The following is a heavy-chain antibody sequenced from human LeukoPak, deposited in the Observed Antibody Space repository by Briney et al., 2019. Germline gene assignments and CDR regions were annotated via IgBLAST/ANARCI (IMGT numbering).Heavy chain of an antibody. CDR1: GFTFSGSA. J-gene: IGHJ6*03. D-gene: IGHD4-17*01. CDR2: IRSKANSYAT. CDR3: TRGVYGDYVPSYYYYYMDV. Sequence: GGSLRLSCAASGFTFSGSAMHWVRQASGKGLEGVGRIRSKANSYATAYAASVKGRFTISRDDSKNTAYLQMNSLKTEDTAVYYCTRGVYGDYVPSYYYYYMDVWGKGTTVTVSS. V-gene: IGHV3-73*01.